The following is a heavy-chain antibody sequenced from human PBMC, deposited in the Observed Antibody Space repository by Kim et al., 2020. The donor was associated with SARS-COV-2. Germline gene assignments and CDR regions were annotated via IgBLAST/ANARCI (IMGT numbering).Heavy chain of an antibody. CDR2: GDR. Sequence: GDRQSAQSRQGRLTMTTDTSTNTAYMELRGLRSDDTAVYYCARSRGELDVWGQGTTVTVSS. J-gene: IGHJ6*02. CDR3: ARSRGELDV. V-gene: IGHV1-18*01. D-gene: IGHD3-16*01.